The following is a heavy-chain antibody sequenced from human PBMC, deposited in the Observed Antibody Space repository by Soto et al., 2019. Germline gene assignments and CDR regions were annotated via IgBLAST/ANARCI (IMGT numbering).Heavy chain of an antibody. D-gene: IGHD1-26*01. J-gene: IGHJ6*02. CDR3: ARGHEGDGGWGMDV. V-gene: IGHV4-4*02. Sequence: QVQLQQSGPGLVKPSGTLSLTCAVSGGSISSRDWWTWVRQPPGNGLQWIGDIFHSGTSNYNPSLKSRLTRPVDKSKNQFSLTLNSVTAADTAVYYCARGHEGDGGWGMDVWGQGTTVSVSS. CDR1: GGSISSRDW. CDR2: IFHSGTS.